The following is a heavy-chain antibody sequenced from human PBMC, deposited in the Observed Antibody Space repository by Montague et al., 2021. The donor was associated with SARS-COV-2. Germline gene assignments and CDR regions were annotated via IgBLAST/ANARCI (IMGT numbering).Heavy chain of an antibody. J-gene: IGHJ5*02. D-gene: IGHD5-12*01. V-gene: IGHV3-9*01. CDR1: GFTFDDYV. CDR2: IGWRSGSI. CDR3: AKGQKIQWLVFNSAPDWFDP. Sequence: RLSWSASGFTFDDYVMHWVRQAPGKGLEWVSGIGWRSGSIGYADSVKGRFTISRDNAKNSLYLQMNSLRAEDTALYHCAKGQKIQWLVFNSAPDWFDPWGREPWSPSPQ.